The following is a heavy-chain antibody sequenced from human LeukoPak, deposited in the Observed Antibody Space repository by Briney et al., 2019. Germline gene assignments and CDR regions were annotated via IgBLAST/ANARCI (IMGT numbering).Heavy chain of an antibody. CDR2: ISGSGGST. Sequence: GRSLRLSCAASGFTFSSYAMSWVRQAPGKGLEWVSAISGSGGSTYYADSVKGRFTISRDNSKNTLYLQMNSLRAEDTAVYYCAKDLGRLPAAGGYWGQGTLVTVSS. CDR3: AKDLGRLPAAGGY. J-gene: IGHJ4*02. V-gene: IGHV3-23*01. CDR1: GFTFSSYA. D-gene: IGHD2-2*01.